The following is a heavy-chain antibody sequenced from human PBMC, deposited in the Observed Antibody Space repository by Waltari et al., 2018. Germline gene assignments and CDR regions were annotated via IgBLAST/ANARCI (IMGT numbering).Heavy chain of an antibody. CDR3: TTIWPQRYCSGGSCYSPDY. J-gene: IGHJ4*02. CDR2: IKSKTDGGTT. CDR1: GFTFSNAW. D-gene: IGHD2-15*01. V-gene: IGHV3-15*01. Sequence: EVQLVESGGGLVKPGGSLRLSCAASGFTFSNAWMSWVRLAPGKGLEWVGRIKSKTDGGTTDYAAPVKGRFTISRDDSKNTLYLQMNSLKTEDTAVYYCTTIWPQRYCSGGSCYSPDYWGQGTLVTVSS.